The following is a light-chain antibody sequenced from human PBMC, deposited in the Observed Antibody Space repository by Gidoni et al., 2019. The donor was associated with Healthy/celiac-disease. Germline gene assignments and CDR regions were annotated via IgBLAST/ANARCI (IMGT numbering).Light chain of an antibody. Sequence: EIVMTQSPATLSASPGERATPSCRASQSVNSNLAWYQQKPGQAPRLLIYRASTRATGIPARFSGSGSGTEFTLTISSLQSEDFAVYYCQQYNNWPPTFGQGTKVEIK. CDR1: QSVNSN. CDR3: QQYNNWPPT. J-gene: IGKJ1*01. CDR2: RAS. V-gene: IGKV3-15*01.